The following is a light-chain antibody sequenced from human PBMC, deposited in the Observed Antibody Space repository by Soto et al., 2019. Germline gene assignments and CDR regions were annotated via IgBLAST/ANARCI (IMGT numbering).Light chain of an antibody. CDR3: ETWDSNTLV. CDR1: SGHSSYI. J-gene: IGLJ2*01. V-gene: IGLV4-60*02. Sequence: QPVLTQSSSASASLGSSVKLTCTLSSGHSSYIIAWHHQQPGKAPRYLMKLEGSGSYNKGSGVPARFSGSSSGADRYLTISNLQFEDEANYYCETWDSNTLVFGGGTKLTVL. CDR2: LEGSGSY.